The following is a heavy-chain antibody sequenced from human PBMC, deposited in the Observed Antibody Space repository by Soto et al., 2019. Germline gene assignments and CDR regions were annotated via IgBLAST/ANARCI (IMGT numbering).Heavy chain of an antibody. CDR2: INPNSGGT. V-gene: IGHV1-2*02. D-gene: IGHD6-19*01. J-gene: IGHJ5*02. CDR1: GYTFTGCY. Sequence: ASVKVSCKASGYTFTGCYMHWVRQAPGQGLEWMGWINPNSGGTNYAQKFQGRVTMTRDTSISTAYMELSRLRSDGTAVYYCAREYSSGWGIRWFDPWGQGTLVTVSS. CDR3: AREYSSGWGIRWFDP.